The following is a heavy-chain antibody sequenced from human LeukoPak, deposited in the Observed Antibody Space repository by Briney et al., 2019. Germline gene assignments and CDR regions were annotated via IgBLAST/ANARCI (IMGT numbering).Heavy chain of an antibody. D-gene: IGHD3-16*02. V-gene: IGHV4-4*07. CDR1: GDSISNFY. CDR2: IYTSGST. J-gene: IGHJ4*02. CDR3: ARVDVGVWGSYQFDY. Sequence: SETLSLTCTVSGDSISNFYWSWIRQPAGKGLEWIGRIYTSGSTNYNPSLKSRVTMSVDTSKNQFSLKLSSVTAADTAVYYCARVDVGVWGSYQFDYWGQGTLVTVSS.